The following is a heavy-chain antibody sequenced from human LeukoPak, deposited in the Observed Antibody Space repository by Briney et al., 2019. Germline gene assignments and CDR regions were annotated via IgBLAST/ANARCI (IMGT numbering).Heavy chain of an antibody. D-gene: IGHD6-19*01. J-gene: IGHJ4*02. Sequence: SETLSLTCTVSGYSISSGYYWGWIRQPPGKGLEWIGSIYHSGSTYYNPSLKSRVTISVDTSKNQFSLKLSSVTAADTAVYYCARVNSGWFDYWGQGTLVTVSS. CDR3: ARVNSGWFDY. CDR1: GYSISSGYY. CDR2: IYHSGST. V-gene: IGHV4-38-2*02.